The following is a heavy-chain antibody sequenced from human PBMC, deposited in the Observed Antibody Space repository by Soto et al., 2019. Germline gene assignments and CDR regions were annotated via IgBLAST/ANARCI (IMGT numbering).Heavy chain of an antibody. V-gene: IGHV3-21*01. D-gene: IGHD2-21*01. CDR1: GFTFSSYS. CDR2: ISSSSSYI. CDR3: ARDSMIGSYDY. Sequence: AGGSLRLSCAASGFTFSSYSMNWVRQAPGKGLEWVSSISSSSSYIYYADSVKGRFTISRDNAKNSLYLQMNSLRVEDTAVYYCARDSMIGSYDYWGQGTLVTVSS. J-gene: IGHJ4*02.